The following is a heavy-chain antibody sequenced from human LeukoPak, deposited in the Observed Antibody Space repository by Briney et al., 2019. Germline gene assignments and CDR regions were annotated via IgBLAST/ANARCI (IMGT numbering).Heavy chain of an antibody. D-gene: IGHD5-18*01. V-gene: IGHV1-69*06. CDR2: IIPIFGTA. J-gene: IGHJ4*02. CDR1: GGTFSSYA. Sequence: SVKVSCKASGGTFSSYAISWVRQAPGQGLEWMGGIIPIFGTANYAQKFQGRATITADKSTSTAYMELSSLRSEDTAVYYCARISDSRVDTAMVTHDYWGQGTLVTVSS. CDR3: ARISDSRVDTAMVTHDY.